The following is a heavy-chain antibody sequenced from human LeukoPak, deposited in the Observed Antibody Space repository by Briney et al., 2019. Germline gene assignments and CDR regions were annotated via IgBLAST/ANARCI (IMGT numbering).Heavy chain of an antibody. Sequence: PGRSLRLSCATSGFTFSTYGMHWVRQAPGKGLEWVAVIWYDGSNKYYADSVKGRFTISRYNSKNTLYLQMNSLRAEDTAVYYCAKDRGSSGWSSRTFDYWGQGTLVTVSS. CDR2: IWYDGSNK. CDR3: AKDRGSSGWSSRTFDY. CDR1: GFTFSTYG. V-gene: IGHV3-33*06. D-gene: IGHD6-19*01. J-gene: IGHJ4*02.